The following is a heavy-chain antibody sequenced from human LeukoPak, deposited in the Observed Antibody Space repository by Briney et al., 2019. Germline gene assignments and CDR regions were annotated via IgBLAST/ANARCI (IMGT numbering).Heavy chain of an antibody. CDR3: ARGFSYYYYGMDV. Sequence: SETLSLTCAVYGGSFSGYCWSWIRQPPGKGLEWIGEINHSGSTNYNPSLKSRVTISVGTSKNQFSLKLSSVTAADTAVYYCARGFSYYYYGMDVWGQGTTVTVSS. CDR2: INHSGST. CDR1: GGSFSGYC. J-gene: IGHJ6*02. V-gene: IGHV4-34*01. D-gene: IGHD2/OR15-2a*01.